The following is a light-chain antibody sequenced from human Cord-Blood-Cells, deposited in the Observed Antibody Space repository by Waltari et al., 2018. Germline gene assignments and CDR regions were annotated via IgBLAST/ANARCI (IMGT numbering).Light chain of an antibody. Sequence: DIQMTQSPSSLSASVGDRVTITCRASQSISSYLNWYQQKPGTAPQLLIYAASSLQSGVPSRFSGSGSGTSFTLTISSLQPEDFATYYCQQSYSTPRTFGQGTKVEIK. J-gene: IGKJ1*01. V-gene: IGKV1-39*01. CDR2: AAS. CDR1: QSISSY. CDR3: QQSYSTPRT.